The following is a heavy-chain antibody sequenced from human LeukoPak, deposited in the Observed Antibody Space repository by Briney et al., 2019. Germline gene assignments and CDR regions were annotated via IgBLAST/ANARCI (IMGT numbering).Heavy chain of an antibody. V-gene: IGHV3-23*01. CDR2: ISNSGGST. D-gene: IGHD1-26*01. Sequence: GGSLRLSCGGSGITFSSYATSWVRQAPGKGLEWVSGISNSGGSTYYADSVKGRFTISRDNSMNTLYLQMNSLRAEDTAIYYCAKGLSGIDYWGQGTLVTVSS. CDR3: AKGLSGIDY. J-gene: IGHJ4*02. CDR1: GITFSSYA.